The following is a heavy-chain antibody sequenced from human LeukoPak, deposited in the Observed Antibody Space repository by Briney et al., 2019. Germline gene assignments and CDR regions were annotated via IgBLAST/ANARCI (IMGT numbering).Heavy chain of an antibody. J-gene: IGHJ2*01. Sequence: PGGSLRLSCAVSGFTFSDYDMHWVRQVTGKGLEWGSAIGTAGDTYYLGSVKGRFTISRENAKTSLFLQMNSLRAGDTAVYYCARVRALAGANWYFDLWGRGTLVTVSS. D-gene: IGHD4/OR15-4a*01. CDR3: ARVRALAGANWYFDL. V-gene: IGHV3-13*04. CDR1: GFTFSDYD. CDR2: IGTAGDT.